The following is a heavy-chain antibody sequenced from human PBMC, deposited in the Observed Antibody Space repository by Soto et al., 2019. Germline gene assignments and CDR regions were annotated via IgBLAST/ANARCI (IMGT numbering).Heavy chain of an antibody. CDR3: ARGRVAVAGTRWFDP. J-gene: IGHJ5*02. V-gene: IGHV4-34*01. D-gene: IGHD6-19*01. CDR2: INHSGST. CDR1: GGSFSGYY. Sequence: KTSETLSLTCAVYGGSFSGYYWSWIRQPPGKGLEWIGEINHSGSTNYNPSLKSRVTISVGTSKNQFSLKLSSVTAADTAVYYCARGRVAVAGTRWFDPWGQGTLVTVSS.